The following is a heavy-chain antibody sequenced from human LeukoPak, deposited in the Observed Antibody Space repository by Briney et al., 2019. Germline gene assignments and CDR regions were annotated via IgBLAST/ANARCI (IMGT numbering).Heavy chain of an antibody. V-gene: IGHV3-30-3*01. CDR2: ISYDGSNK. CDR1: GLTFSSYA. Sequence: PGRSLRLSCAASGLTFSSYAMHWVRQAPGRGLEWVAVISYDGSNKYYADSVKGRFTISRDNSKNTLYLQMNSLRAEDTAVYYCARDSADVLLWFGEHSNWFDPWGQGTLVTVSS. CDR3: ARDSADVLLWFGEHSNWFDP. D-gene: IGHD3-10*01. J-gene: IGHJ5*02.